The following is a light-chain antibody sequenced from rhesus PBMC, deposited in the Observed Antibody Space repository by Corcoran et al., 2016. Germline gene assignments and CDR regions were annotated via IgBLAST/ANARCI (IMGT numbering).Light chain of an antibody. Sequence: EIVLTQSPATLSLSPGERAALSCRASQSVSSNLAWYQQKPGQVPRLLIYSASSRATGIPDRFSGSGSGTDFTLTISSLEPEDVGVYYCQQYNDWIFTFGPGTKVDIK. CDR1: QSVSSN. CDR2: SAS. CDR3: QQYNDWIFT. J-gene: IGKJ3*01. V-gene: IGKV3-35*01.